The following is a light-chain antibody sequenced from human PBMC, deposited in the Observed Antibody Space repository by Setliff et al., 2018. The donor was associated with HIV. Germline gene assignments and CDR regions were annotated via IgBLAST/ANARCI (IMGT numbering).Light chain of an antibody. CDR2: GAS. Sequence: ETVLTQSPGTLSLSPGERATLSCRASQSVSNNYLAWYQQKPGQAPRLLIYGASSRATGIPDRFSGSGSGTDFTLTISRLEPEDFAVYYCQQYGSPLTFGGGTKVDIK. CDR1: QSVSNNY. CDR3: QQYGSPLT. J-gene: IGKJ4*01. V-gene: IGKV3-20*01.